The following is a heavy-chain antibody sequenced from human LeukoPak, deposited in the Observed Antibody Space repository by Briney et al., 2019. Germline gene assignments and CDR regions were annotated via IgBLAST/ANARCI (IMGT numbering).Heavy chain of an antibody. V-gene: IGHV3-33*01. J-gene: IGHJ3*02. CDR2: IWNDGSNK. D-gene: IGHD3-10*01. CDR1: GVSFSNYA. CDR3: AREGSSTIHFGSWTHSGGAFDI. Sequence: GGSLRLSCAASGVSFSNYAIHWVRQAPGKGLEWVAIIWNDGSNKYYGDSVKGRFTISRDNSKNTAFLQMNSLRGEDTALYYCAREGSSTIHFGSWTHSGGAFDIWGQGTVVTVSS.